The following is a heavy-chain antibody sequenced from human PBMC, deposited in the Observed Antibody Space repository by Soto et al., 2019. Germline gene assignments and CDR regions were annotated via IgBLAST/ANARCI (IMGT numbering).Heavy chain of an antibody. CDR1: GYSISSGYY. Sequence: SETLSLTCAVSGYSISSGYYWSWIRQPAGKGLEWIGRIYTSGSTNYNPSLKSRVTMSVDTSKNQFSLKLSSVTAADTAVYYCARNSNYYGARFDYWGQGTLVTVSS. V-gene: IGHV4-4*07. CDR3: ARNSNYYGARFDY. J-gene: IGHJ4*02. CDR2: IYTSGST. D-gene: IGHD4-4*01.